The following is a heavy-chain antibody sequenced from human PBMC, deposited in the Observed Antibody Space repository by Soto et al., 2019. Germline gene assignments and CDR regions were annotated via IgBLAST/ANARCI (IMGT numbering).Heavy chain of an antibody. CDR3: ARFNGLTMVRGVPPLGDAFDI. J-gene: IGHJ3*02. D-gene: IGHD3-10*01. V-gene: IGHV1-69*13. CDR2: IIPIFGTA. Sequence: SVKVSCTASGGTFSSYAIRWVRQAPGQGLEWMGGIIPIFGTANYAQKFQGRVTITADESTSTAYMELSSLRCEDTAVYYCARFNGLTMVRGVPPLGDAFDIWGQGTMVTVSS. CDR1: GGTFSSYA.